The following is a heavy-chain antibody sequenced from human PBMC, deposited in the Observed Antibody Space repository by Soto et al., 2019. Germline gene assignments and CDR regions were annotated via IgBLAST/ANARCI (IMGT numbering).Heavy chain of an antibody. CDR2: INPNSGGT. Sequence: ASVKVSCKASGYTFTGYYMHWVRQAPGQGLEWMGWINPNSGGTNYAQKFQGRVTMTRDTSISTAYMELSRLRSDDTAVYYCARDSVRITGTTDYWGQGTLVTVS. D-gene: IGHD1-7*01. CDR1: GYTFTGYY. CDR3: ARDSVRITGTTDY. J-gene: IGHJ4*02. V-gene: IGHV1-2*02.